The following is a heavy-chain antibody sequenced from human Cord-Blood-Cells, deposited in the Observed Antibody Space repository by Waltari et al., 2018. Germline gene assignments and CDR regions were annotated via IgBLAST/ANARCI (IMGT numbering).Heavy chain of an antibody. V-gene: IGHV4-59*01. CDR1: GGSISTYY. Sequence: QVQLQESGPGLVKPSETLSLTCTVSGGSISTYYWNWIRQPPGKGLEWIGYIYYSGSTNYNPSLKSRVTISVDTSKNQFSLKLSSVTAADTAVYYCAGDYGSGYDYWGQGTLVTVSS. CDR2: IYYSGST. CDR3: AGDYGSGYDY. D-gene: IGHD3-10*01. J-gene: IGHJ4*02.